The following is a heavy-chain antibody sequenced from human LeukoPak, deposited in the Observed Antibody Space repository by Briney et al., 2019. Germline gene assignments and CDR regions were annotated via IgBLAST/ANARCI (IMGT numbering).Heavy chain of an antibody. D-gene: IGHD6-25*01. CDR3: ARTSSGYSSDVSWFDP. V-gene: IGHV1-2*02. CDR1: GYTFTGHY. Sequence: SVKVSCKASGYTFTGHYMHWVRQAPGQGLEWMGWINPNSGATNYAQKSQGRVTMTRDTSITTAYMELSRLRSDDTAVYYCARTSSGYSSDVSWFDPWGQGTLVTVSS. J-gene: IGHJ5*02. CDR2: INPNSGAT.